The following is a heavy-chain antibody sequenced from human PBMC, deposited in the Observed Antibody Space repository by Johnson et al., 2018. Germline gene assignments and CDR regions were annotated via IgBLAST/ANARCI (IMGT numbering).Heavy chain of an antibody. J-gene: IGHJ6*04. CDR1: GFTFSNYA. Sequence: VQLLETGGGVVQPGRSLRLSCAASGFTFSNYAIHWVRQAPGKGLEWVALTSYDGSNKYYADSVKGRFTISRDNSKNTLYLQMNSLRAEDTAVYYCARDRSSWYFYYGMDVWGKGTTVTVSS. CDR3: ARDRSSWYFYYGMDV. V-gene: IGHV3-30*04. D-gene: IGHD6-13*01. CDR2: TSYDGSNK.